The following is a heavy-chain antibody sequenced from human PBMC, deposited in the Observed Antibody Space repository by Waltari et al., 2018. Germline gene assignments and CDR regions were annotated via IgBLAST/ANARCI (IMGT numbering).Heavy chain of an antibody. Sequence: EVQLLESGGGLVQPGGSLRLSCAASGFTLSSYAMIWVRQAPGKGLEWVSAISGSGGSTYYADSVKGRFTISRDNSKNTLYLQMNSLRAEDTAVYYCAKERLGSPYIDYWGQGTLVTVSS. CDR1: GFTLSSYA. CDR2: ISGSGGST. V-gene: IGHV3-23*01. D-gene: IGHD1-26*01. J-gene: IGHJ4*02. CDR3: AKERLGSPYIDY.